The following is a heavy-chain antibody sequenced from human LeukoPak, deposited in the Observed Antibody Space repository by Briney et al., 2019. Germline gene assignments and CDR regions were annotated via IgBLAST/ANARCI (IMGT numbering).Heavy chain of an antibody. V-gene: IGHV1-3*03. CDR2: INAGNGNT. Sequence: ASVKVSCKASGYTFTSYAMHWVRQAPGQRLEWMGWINAGNGNTKYSQEFQGRVTITRDTSASTAYMELSSLRSEDMAVYYCAREAAAVAGSGWFDPWGQGTLVTVSS. CDR1: GYTFTSYA. D-gene: IGHD6-19*01. CDR3: AREAAAVAGSGWFDP. J-gene: IGHJ5*02.